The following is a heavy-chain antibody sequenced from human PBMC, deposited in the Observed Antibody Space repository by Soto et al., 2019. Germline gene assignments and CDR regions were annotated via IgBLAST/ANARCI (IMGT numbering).Heavy chain of an antibody. J-gene: IGHJ6*02. D-gene: IGHD3-10*01. CDR1: GFTFSSYG. Sequence: GGSLRLSCAASGFTFSSYGMHWVRQAPGKGLEWVAVIWYDGSNKYYADSMKGRFTISRDNSKNTLYLQMNSLRAEDTAVYYCARVRVTMVRGVTYYYYGMDVWGQGTTVTVSS. CDR2: IWYDGSNK. V-gene: IGHV3-33*01. CDR3: ARVRVTMVRGVTYYYYGMDV.